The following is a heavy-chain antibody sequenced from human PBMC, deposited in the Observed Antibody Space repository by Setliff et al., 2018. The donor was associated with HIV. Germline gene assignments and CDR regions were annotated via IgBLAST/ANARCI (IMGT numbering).Heavy chain of an antibody. CDR3: ARQPYSGTYTVYYFYMDV. V-gene: IGHV4-39*01. Sequence: KTSETLSLTCTVSDSYDSISSNNYYWGWIRQPPGKGLEWIGSIFYSGSTYYNPSLKSRVTISVDTSKNQFSLKLSSVTAADTAVYYCARQPYSGTYTVYYFYMDVWGKGTTVTVSS. CDR1: DSYDSISSNNYY. J-gene: IGHJ6*03. D-gene: IGHD1-26*01. CDR2: IFYSGST.